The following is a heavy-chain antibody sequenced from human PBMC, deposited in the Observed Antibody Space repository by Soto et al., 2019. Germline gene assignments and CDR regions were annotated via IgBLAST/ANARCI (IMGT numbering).Heavy chain of an antibody. J-gene: IGHJ6*02. CDR1: GFTFSSYW. Sequence: PGGSLRLSCAASGFTFSSYWMHWVRQAPGKGLVWVSRINSDGSSTSYADSVKGRFTISRDNAKNTLHLQMNSLRADDTAVYYCARDVADYSNTRDYYGMDGWGQGTTFTISS. CDR2: INSDGSST. V-gene: IGHV3-74*01. D-gene: IGHD4-4*01. CDR3: ARDVADYSNTRDYYGMDG.